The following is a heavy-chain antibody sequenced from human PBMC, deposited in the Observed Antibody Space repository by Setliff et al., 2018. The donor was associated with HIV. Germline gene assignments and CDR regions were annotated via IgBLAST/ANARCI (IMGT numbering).Heavy chain of an antibody. CDR2: IIAGDGRT. V-gene: IGHV1-3*01. CDR3: ARSRSMDV. J-gene: IGHJ6*02. CDR1: GYTFTSYA. Sequence: ASVKVSCKASGYTFTSYAMHWVRQAPGQRLEWMGWIIAGDGRTKYSQDFQGRVTFTSDTSATTAYMELSSLRSEDTAVYYCARSRSMDVWGQGTSVTVSS.